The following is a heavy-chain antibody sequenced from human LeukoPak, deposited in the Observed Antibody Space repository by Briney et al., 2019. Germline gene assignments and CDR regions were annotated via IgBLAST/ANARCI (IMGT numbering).Heavy chain of an antibody. J-gene: IGHJ3*02. CDR2: ISENGGRT. V-gene: IGHV3-64*01. Sequence: LPGGSLRLSCAGSGFTFSSYYMIWVRQAPGKGLEYVSAISENGGRTYYAYSVKGRFTNSRDNSKNTLYLQMDSLRAEDMAVYYCARDRVGGWAFDIWGQGTMVTVSS. D-gene: IGHD3-16*01. CDR3: ARDRVGGWAFDI. CDR1: GFTFSSYY.